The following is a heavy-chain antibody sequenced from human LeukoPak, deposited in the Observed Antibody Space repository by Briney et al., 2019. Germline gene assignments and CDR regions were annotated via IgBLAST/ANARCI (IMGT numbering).Heavy chain of an antibody. V-gene: IGHV1-69*06. CDR1: GGTFSSYA. Sequence: SVKVSCKASGGTFSSYAISWVRQAPGQGLEWMGGIIPIFGTANYAQKFQGRVTITADKSTSTAYMELSSLRSEDTAVYYCARSQGTVVTAIDYYYYYTDVWGKGTTVTVSS. CDR2: IIPIFGTA. J-gene: IGHJ6*03. CDR3: ARSQGTVVTAIDYYYYYTDV. D-gene: IGHD2-21*02.